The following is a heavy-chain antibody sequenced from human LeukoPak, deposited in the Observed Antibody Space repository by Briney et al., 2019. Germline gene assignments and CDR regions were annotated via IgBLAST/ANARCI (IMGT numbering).Heavy chain of an antibody. V-gene: IGHV1-69*06. CDR3: ARAADPLDIVVVPAAMFAFDI. D-gene: IGHD2-2*03. Sequence: SVKVSCKASGYTFTNYGISWVRQAPGQGLEWMGGIIPIFGTANYAQKFQGRVTITADKSTSTAYMELSSLRSEDTAVYYCARAADPLDIVVVPAAMFAFDIWGQGTMVTVSS. CDR1: GYTFTNYG. J-gene: IGHJ3*02. CDR2: IIPIFGTA.